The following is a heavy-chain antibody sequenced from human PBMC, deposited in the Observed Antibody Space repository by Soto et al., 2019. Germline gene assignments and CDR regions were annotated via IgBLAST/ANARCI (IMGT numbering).Heavy chain of an antibody. V-gene: IGHV1-69*06. CDR2: IIPIFGTA. D-gene: IGHD3-9*01. CDR1: GGTFSSYA. J-gene: IGHJ4*02. Sequence: QVQLVQSGAEVKKPGSSVKVSCKASGGTFSSYAISWVRQAPGQGLEWMGGIIPIFGTANYAQKFQGRATISADKSTSTAYMELSSLRSEDTAVYYCARGRYDILTGYYASFDYWCQGSLVTVSS. CDR3: ARGRYDILTGYYASFDY.